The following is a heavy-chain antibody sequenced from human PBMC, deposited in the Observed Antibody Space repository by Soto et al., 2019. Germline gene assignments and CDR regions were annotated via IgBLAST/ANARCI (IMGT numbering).Heavy chain of an antibody. Sequence: PGGSLRLSCAASGFTFSSYEMNWFRQAPGKGLEWVSYISNSGSTIYYADSVKGRFTISRDNAKNSLYLQMNSLRAEDTAVYYCARVSQSFIEYFQHWGQGTLVTVSS. CDR3: ARVSQSFIEYFQH. CDR1: GFTFSSYE. J-gene: IGHJ1*01. CDR2: ISNSGSTI. V-gene: IGHV3-48*03. D-gene: IGHD3-16*02.